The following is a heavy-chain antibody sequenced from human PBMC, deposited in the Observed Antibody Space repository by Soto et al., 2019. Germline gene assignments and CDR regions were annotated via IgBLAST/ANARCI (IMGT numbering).Heavy chain of an antibody. CDR2: ISAYNGNT. J-gene: IGHJ4*02. CDR1: GYTFTNFG. D-gene: IGHD4-4*01. V-gene: IGHV1-18*01. Sequence: QVQLVQSGAEVKKPGASVKVSCKASGYTFTNFGISWVRQAPGQGLEWMGWISAYNGNTNYAQNLQGRVTMTTDTPTTTASMELWPLTSVDTSMYSSTRGVTPIDFWPQATLVTVSS. CDR3: TRGVTPIDF.